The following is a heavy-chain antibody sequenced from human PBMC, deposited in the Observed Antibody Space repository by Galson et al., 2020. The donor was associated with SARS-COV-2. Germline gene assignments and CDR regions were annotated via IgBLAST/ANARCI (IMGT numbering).Heavy chain of an antibody. D-gene: IGHD3-10*01. CDR3: TRDQVVSGSDYYYMDV. CDR2: IRWHGGIT. V-gene: IGHV3-20*04. CDR1: GFSFDDYD. Sequence: GGSLRLSCEASGFSFDDYDMSWVRRAPGKGLEWVSGIRWHGGITYYADSVKGRFTISRDNAKNSLYLQMKSVRAEDTALYYCTRDQVVSGSDYYYMDVWGKGTTVTVSS. J-gene: IGHJ6*03.